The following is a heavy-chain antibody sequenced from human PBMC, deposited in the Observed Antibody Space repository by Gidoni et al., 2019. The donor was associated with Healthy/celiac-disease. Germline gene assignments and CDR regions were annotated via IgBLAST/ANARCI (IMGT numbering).Heavy chain of an antibody. CDR3: ARGRGDILPRGYSYAAGPPYYYYGMDV. V-gene: IGHV4-34*01. J-gene: IGHJ6*02. CDR1: GGSFSGYY. D-gene: IGHD5-18*01. CDR2: INHSGST. Sequence: QVQLQQWGAGLLKPSETLSLTCAVYGGSFSGYYWSWIRQPPGKGLEWIGEINHSGSTNYNPSLKSRVTISVDTSKNQFSLKLSSVTAADTAVYYCARGRGDILPRGYSYAAGPPYYYYGMDVWGQGTTVTVSS.